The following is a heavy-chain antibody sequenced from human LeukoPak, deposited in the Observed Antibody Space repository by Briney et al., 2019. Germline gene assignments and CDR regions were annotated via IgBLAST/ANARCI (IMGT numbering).Heavy chain of an antibody. CDR2: VSGSGDST. V-gene: IGHV3-23*01. CDR1: GFTFSSYA. D-gene: IGHD2-2*01. J-gene: IGHJ6*02. Sequence: PGGSLRLSCTASGFTFSSYAMSWVRQAPGKGLEWISVVSGSGDSTYYADSVKGRFTISRENSKNTLYLQMHSLRAEDTAVYYCANNPSVAPAAPDYYYGMDVWGQGTTVTVSS. CDR3: ANNPSVAPAAPDYYYGMDV.